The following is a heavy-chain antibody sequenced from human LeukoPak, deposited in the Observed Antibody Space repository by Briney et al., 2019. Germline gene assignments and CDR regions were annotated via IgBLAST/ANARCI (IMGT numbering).Heavy chain of an antibody. V-gene: IGHV1-2*02. CDR3: ASFDFWSGSPFDY. CDR1: GYTFTGYY. J-gene: IGHJ4*02. D-gene: IGHD3-3*01. Sequence: GASVKVSCKASGYTFTGYYMHWVRQAPGQGLEWMGWINPNSGGTNYAQKFQGRVTMTRDTSISTAYMELSRLRSDDTAVYYCASFDFWSGSPFDYWGQGTLVTVSS. CDR2: INPNSGGT.